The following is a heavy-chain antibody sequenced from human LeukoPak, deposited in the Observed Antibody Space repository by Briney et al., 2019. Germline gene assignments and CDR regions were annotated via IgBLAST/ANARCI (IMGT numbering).Heavy chain of an antibody. Sequence: ASVKVSCKASGYTFRGNYIHWLRQAPGQGLEWMGWIDANNGDTKSAQKFQRRVTMGRDTSISTAYMDLSSLSPDDAAVYYCARDPSSVTLYFFDYWGQGTLVTVSS. CDR1: GYTFRGNY. CDR3: ARDPSSVTLYFFDY. J-gene: IGHJ4*02. V-gene: IGHV1-2*02. CDR2: IDANNGDT. D-gene: IGHD4-11*01.